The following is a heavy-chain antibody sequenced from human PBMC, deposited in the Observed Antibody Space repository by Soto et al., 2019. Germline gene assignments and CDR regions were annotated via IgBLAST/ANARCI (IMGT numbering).Heavy chain of an antibody. CDR1: GGSISSGGYY. D-gene: IGHD4-17*01. CDR2: IYYSGST. V-gene: IGHV4-31*03. J-gene: IGHJ4*02. CDR3: ARGLRVYGGNSIAGFDY. Sequence: SETLSLTCTVSGGSISSGGYYWSWIRQHPGKGLEWIGYIYYSGSTYYNPSLKSRVTISVDTSKNQFSLKLSSVTAADTAVYYCARGLRVYGGNSIAGFDYWGQGTLVTVSS.